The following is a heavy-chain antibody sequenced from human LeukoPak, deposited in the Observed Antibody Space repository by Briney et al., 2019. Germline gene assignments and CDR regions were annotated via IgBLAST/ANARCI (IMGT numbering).Heavy chain of an antibody. CDR2: ISSSSSTI. D-gene: IGHD3-22*01. Sequence: GGSLRLSCAASGFIFSRYRMSWVRQAPGKGLEWVSYISSSSSTIYYADSVKGRFTISRDNAKNSLYLQMNSLRVEDTAVYYCVRNYYDSSGYPPPDYWGQGTLVTVSS. CDR3: VRNYYDSSGYPPPDY. V-gene: IGHV3-48*04. CDR1: GFIFSRYR. J-gene: IGHJ4*02.